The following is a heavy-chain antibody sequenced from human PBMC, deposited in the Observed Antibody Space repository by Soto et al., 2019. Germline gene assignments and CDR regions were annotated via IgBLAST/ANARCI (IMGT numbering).Heavy chain of an antibody. CDR1: GYTFTGYY. V-gene: IGHV1-2*02. J-gene: IGHJ4*02. CDR3: ARGGRIGSGFEEGLDY. D-gene: IGHD5-12*01. CDR2: INPNSDAT. Sequence: GASVKVSCKASGYTFTGYYVHWLRQAPGQGLEWMGWINPNSDATNYAQKFQGRVTMTRDTSISTAYMQLSRLRSDDAAVYYCARGGRIGSGFEEGLDYWGQGTLVTVSS.